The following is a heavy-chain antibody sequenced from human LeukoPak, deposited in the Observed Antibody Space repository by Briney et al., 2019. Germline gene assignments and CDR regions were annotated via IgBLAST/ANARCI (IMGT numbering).Heavy chain of an antibody. Sequence: RPGGSLRLSCAASGFTFSRDSMNWVRQAPGKGLEWISYISRDSSIIYYADSVRGRFTISRDNAKNSLSLQMNSLRAEDTALYCCARDMVSEAGTRWGDYWGQGILVTVSS. D-gene: IGHD6-19*01. V-gene: IGHV3-48*04. J-gene: IGHJ4*02. CDR3: ARDMVSEAGTRWGDY. CDR2: ISRDSSII. CDR1: GFTFSRDS.